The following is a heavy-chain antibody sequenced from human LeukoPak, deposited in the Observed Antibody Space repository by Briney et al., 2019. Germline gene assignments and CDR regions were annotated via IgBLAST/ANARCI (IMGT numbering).Heavy chain of an antibody. Sequence: GGSLRLSCAASGFTFSSYAMSWVRQAPGNGLECVSAISGSGGSTYYADSVKGRFTISRDSSKNTLYLQMNSLRAEDPGVYYCAKDDSYVVVTAAEDYWGQGTLVTVSS. CDR1: GFTFSSYA. V-gene: IGHV3-23*01. D-gene: IGHD2-2*01. J-gene: IGHJ4*02. CDR2: ISGSGGST. CDR3: AKDDSYVVVTAAEDY.